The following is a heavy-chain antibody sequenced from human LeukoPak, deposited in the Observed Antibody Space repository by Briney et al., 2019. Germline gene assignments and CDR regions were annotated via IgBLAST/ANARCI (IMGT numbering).Heavy chain of an antibody. CDR3: AREARYYDILTGYYLYYFDY. CDR1: GGTFSSYA. V-gene: IGHV1-69*01. D-gene: IGHD3-9*01. Sequence: EASVKVSRKASGGTFSSYAISWVRQAPGQGLEWMGGIIPVYGTSNYAQKFQGRLSIAADESTSTAYMELSSLRSEDTAVYYCAREARYYDILTGYYLYYFDYWGQGTLVTVSS. J-gene: IGHJ4*02. CDR2: IIPVYGTS.